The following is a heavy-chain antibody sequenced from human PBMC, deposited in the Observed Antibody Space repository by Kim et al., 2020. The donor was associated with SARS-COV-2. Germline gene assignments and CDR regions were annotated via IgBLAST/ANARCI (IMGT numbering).Heavy chain of an antibody. D-gene: IGHD2-8*02. CDR3: ANTGDY. Sequence: YDGNNKYHAHSGKGRFTNTRDNSKNTLYLQMNSLRPEDTAIYYCANTGDYWGQGTLVTVSS. CDR2: YDGNNK. J-gene: IGHJ4*02. V-gene: IGHV3-30*01.